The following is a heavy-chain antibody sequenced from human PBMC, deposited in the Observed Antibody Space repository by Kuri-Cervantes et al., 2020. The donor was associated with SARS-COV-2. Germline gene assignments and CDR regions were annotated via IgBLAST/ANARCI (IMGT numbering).Heavy chain of an antibody. CDR1: GGSISSSSYY. Sequence: GSLRLSCTVSGGSISSSSYYWGWIRQPPGKGLEWIGSIYYSGSTYYNPSLKSRVTISVDTSKNQFSLKLSSVTAADTAVYYCARVKAPVLRFLEWPKKTYYFDYWGQGTLVTVSS. V-gene: IGHV4-39*07. J-gene: IGHJ4*02. D-gene: IGHD3-3*01. CDR2: IYYSGST. CDR3: ARVKAPVLRFLEWPKKTYYFDY.